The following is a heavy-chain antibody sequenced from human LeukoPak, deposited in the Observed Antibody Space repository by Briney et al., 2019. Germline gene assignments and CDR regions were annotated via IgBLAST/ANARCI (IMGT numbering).Heavy chain of an antibody. D-gene: IGHD3-10*01. CDR2: IYSGGST. J-gene: IGHJ4*02. Sequence: GGSLRLSCAASGFTVSSNYMSWVRQAPGKGLEWVSVIYSGGSTYYADSVKGRFTISRDNSKNTLYLQMNSLRAEDTAAYYCARGAYGSGSYLFDYWGQGTLVTVSS. CDR3: ARGAYGSGSYLFDY. CDR1: GFTVSSNY. V-gene: IGHV3-66*01.